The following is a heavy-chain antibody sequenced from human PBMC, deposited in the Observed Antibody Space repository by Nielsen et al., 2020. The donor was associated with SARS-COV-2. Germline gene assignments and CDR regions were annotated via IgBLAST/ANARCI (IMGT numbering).Heavy chain of an antibody. CDR3: ARDREPGYNAVDY. D-gene: IGHD1-14*01. CDR1: GFTFSSYG. CDR2: ISSGGATM. J-gene: IGHJ4*02. Sequence: GESLKISCAASGFTFSSYGMNWVRHTPGKGLEWLSYISSGGATMYYADSVKGRFTVSRDNAKNSLYLRMNSLRAEDTAIYYCARDREPGYNAVDYWGQGTLVTVSS. V-gene: IGHV3-48*01.